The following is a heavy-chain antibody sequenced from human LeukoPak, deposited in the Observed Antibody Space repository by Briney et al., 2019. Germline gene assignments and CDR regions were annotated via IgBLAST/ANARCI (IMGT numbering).Heavy chain of an antibody. CDR2: ISSSSSYI. CDR3: AKDFRRLGELSYDY. Sequence: GGSLRLSCAASGFTFSSYSMNWVRQAPGKGLEWVSSISSSSSYIYYADSVKGRFTISRDNAKNSLYLQMNSLRAEDTAVYYCAKDFRRLGELSYDYWGQGTLVTVSS. D-gene: IGHD3-16*02. CDR1: GFTFSSYS. J-gene: IGHJ4*02. V-gene: IGHV3-21*01.